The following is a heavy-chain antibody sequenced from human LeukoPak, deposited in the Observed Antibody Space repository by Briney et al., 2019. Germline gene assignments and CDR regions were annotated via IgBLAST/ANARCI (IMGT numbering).Heavy chain of an antibody. J-gene: IGHJ4*02. CDR1: GYTFTGYY. CDR2: INPNSGGT. D-gene: IGHD2-15*01. Sequence: GASVKVSCKASGYTFTGYYMHWVRQAPGQGLEWMGWINPNSGGTNYAQNFQGRVTMTRDTSISTAYIELSSLRSDDTAVYYCARARSGTLEFWGQGTRVTVSS. CDR3: ARARSGTLEF. V-gene: IGHV1-2*02.